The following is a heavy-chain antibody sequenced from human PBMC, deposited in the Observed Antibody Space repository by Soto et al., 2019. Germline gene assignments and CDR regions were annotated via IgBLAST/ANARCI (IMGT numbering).Heavy chain of an antibody. D-gene: IGHD3-10*01. Sequence: PGESLKISCKGYGFTSYWIALVRQMPGKGFEWMGSIYPEDSDTMYSPSFQGQVTISVDKSINTAYLQWSSLRASDTAIYYCARDPTVLTYYYGSGLFDYWGQGTLVTVSS. CDR3: ARDPTVLTYYYGSGLFDY. J-gene: IGHJ4*02. CDR2: IYPEDSDT. V-gene: IGHV5-51*01. CDR1: YGFTSYW.